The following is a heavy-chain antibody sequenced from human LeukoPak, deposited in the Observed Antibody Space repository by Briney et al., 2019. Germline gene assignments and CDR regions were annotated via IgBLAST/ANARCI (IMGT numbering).Heavy chain of an antibody. J-gene: IGHJ5*02. V-gene: IGHV1-18*01. D-gene: IGHD2-2*01. CDR2: ISAYNANT. Sequence: ASVKVSCKASGYTFTSYGISWVRQAPGQGLEWMGWISAYNANTNYAQKLQGRVTMTTDTSTSTAYMELRSLRSDDTAVYYCARWGRYCSSTSCQFSGFDPWGQGTLVTVSS. CDR3: ARWGRYCSSTSCQFSGFDP. CDR1: GYTFTSYG.